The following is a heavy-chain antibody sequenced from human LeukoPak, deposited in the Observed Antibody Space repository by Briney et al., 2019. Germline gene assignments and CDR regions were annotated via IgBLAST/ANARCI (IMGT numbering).Heavy chain of an antibody. CDR2: IYTSGST. J-gene: IGHJ4*02. CDR1: GGSISSYY. Sequence: SSETLSLTCTVSGGSISSYYWSWIRQPAGKGLEWIGRIYTSGSTNYNPSLKSRVTMSVDTSKNQFSLKLSSVTAADTAVYYCARGGRNYDILTGYFDYWGQGTLVTVSS. V-gene: IGHV4-4*07. D-gene: IGHD3-9*01. CDR3: ARGGRNYDILTGYFDY.